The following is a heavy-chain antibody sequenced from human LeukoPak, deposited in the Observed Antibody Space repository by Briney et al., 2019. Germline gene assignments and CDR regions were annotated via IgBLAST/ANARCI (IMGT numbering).Heavy chain of an antibody. CDR1: GYSFTNYW. J-gene: IGHJ4*02. Sequence: GESLKISCKGSGYSFTNYWIGWVRQMPGKGLEWMGIIYPGDSDTRYSPSFEGQVTISADKSISTAYLQWSSLKASDTAIYYCARPPLGYCNGGSCLLYYFDYWGQGTLVTVSS. V-gene: IGHV5-51*01. D-gene: IGHD2-15*01. CDR2: IYPGDSDT. CDR3: ARPPLGYCNGGSCLLYYFDY.